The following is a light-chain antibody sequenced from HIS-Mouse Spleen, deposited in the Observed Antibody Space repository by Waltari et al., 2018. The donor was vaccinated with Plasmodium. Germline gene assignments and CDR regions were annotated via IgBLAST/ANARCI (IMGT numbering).Light chain of an antibody. CDR1: QSVSRH. J-gene: IGKJ1*01. V-gene: IGKV3-15*01. CDR2: GVS. CDR3: RQYNNWPPWT. Sequence: EIEMTQSPATLSVSPGARATLSCRASQSVSRHLAWYQQKPGQPPKLLTYGVSPRSTGIPARFSGSGSGTEDALTISSMQSEDCAVDYCRQYNNWPPWTFGQGTKVEIK.